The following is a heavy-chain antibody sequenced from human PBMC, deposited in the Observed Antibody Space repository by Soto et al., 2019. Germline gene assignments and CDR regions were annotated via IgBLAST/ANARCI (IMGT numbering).Heavy chain of an antibody. CDR2: IRSNTAIT. Sequence: GGSLRLSCVASGFSFNPYVMAWVRQAPGKGLEWVSAIRSNTAITYYPDSMRGRFTISRVNSENTIFLQMNSLRVEDSAVYFYAKASGGGWPYYFDSWGQGTLVTVPQ. CDR3: AKASGGGWPYYFDS. D-gene: IGHD2-15*01. CDR1: GFSFNPYV. J-gene: IGHJ4*02. V-gene: IGHV3-23*01.